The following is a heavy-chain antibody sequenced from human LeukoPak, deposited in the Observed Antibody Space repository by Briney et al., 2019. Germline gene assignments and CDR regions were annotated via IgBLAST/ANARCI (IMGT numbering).Heavy chain of an antibody. CDR3: ARGYSGWYYYFDY. D-gene: IGHD6-19*01. J-gene: IGHJ4*02. V-gene: IGHV4-34*01. CDR2: INHSGST. Sequence: PSETLSLTCAVHGGSFSGYYWSWIRQPPGKGLEWIGEINHSGSTNYNPSLKSRVTISVDTSKNQFSLKLSSVTAADTAVYYCARGYSGWYYYFDYWGQGTLVTVSS. CDR1: GGSFSGYY.